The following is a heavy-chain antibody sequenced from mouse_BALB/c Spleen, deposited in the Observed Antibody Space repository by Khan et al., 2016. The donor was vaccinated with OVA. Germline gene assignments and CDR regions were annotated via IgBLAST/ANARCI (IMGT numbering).Heavy chain of an antibody. CDR1: GYIFTSYW. CDR3: AREEALNYYDY. V-gene: IGHV1-76*01. Sequence: QVQLKQSGAELVRPGASVKLSCKTSGYIFTSYWIHWVKQRSGQGLEWFARIYPGTDNTYYNEKLKDKVTLTADKSSSPFYMQLSSLKSEDSAVYSCAREEALNYYDYWGQGTTLTVSA. CDR2: IYPGTDNT. J-gene: IGHJ2*01.